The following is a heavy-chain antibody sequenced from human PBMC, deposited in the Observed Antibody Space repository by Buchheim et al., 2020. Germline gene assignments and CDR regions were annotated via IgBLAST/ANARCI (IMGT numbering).Heavy chain of an antibody. J-gene: IGHJ4*02. CDR2: IYDSGN. V-gene: IGHV4-59*12. D-gene: IGHD3-22*01. CDR3: ARSSGYLPGY. Sequence: QVQLQESGPGLVKSSETLSLTCTVSGGSISSYYWSWIRQPPGKGLEWIGYIYDSGNDYNPSLKSRVTISKDTSENQFSLKLSSVTAADTAVYYCARSSGYLPGYWGQGTL. CDR1: GGSISSYY.